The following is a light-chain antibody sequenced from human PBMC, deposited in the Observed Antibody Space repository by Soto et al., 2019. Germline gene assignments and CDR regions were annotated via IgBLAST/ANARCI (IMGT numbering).Light chain of an antibody. J-gene: IGKJ4*01. CDR3: QQYYNWLT. V-gene: IGKV3-15*01. CDR1: QSVNSN. Sequence: EIVMTQSPATLSVSPGERGTLSCRASQSVNSNLAWYQQKPGQAPRLLIYDASTRATGIPARFSGSGSGTEFTLTISSLQSEDFAVYYCQQYYNWLTFGGGNKVDIK. CDR2: DAS.